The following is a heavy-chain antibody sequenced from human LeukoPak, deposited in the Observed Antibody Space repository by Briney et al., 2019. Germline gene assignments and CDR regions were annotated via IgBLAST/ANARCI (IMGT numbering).Heavy chain of an antibody. CDR1: GYSISSGYY. D-gene: IGHD1-26*01. Sequence: SETLSLTCAVSGYSISSGYYWGWIRQPPGKGLEWIGSIYHSGSTYCNPSLKSRVTISVDTSKNQFSRKLSSVTAADTAVYYCARRVVGAYDYWGQGTLVTVSS. CDR3: ARRVVGAYDY. V-gene: IGHV4-38-2*01. CDR2: IYHSGST. J-gene: IGHJ4*02.